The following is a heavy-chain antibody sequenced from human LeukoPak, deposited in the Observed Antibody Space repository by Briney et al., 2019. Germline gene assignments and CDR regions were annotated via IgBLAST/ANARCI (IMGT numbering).Heavy chain of an antibody. J-gene: IGHJ4*02. V-gene: IGHV3-49*04. CDR2: IRSKAYGGTT. CDR3: TRIIVATKDY. D-gene: IGHD5-12*01. Sequence: PGGSLRLSCAASGFAFSSYEMNWVRQAPGKGLEWVGLIRSKAYGGTTEYAASVKGRFTISRDDSKSIAYLQMHSLKTEDTAVYYCTRIIVATKDYWGQGTLVTVSS. CDR1: GFAFSSYE.